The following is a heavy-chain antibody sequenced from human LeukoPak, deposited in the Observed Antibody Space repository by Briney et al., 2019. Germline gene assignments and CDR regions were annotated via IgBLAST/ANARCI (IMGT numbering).Heavy chain of an antibody. V-gene: IGHV4-39*01. J-gene: IGHJ4*02. CDR2: IFYSGST. D-gene: IGHD6-19*01. Sequence: SETLSLTCIVSLDSISSRTYYWGWIRQPPGKGLEWIGSIFYSGSTYYNPSLKSRVTISVDTSKNQFSLKLSSVTAADTAVYYCASQVIAVTFYFDYWGQGTLVAASS. CDR3: ASQVIAVTFYFDY. CDR1: LDSISSRTYY.